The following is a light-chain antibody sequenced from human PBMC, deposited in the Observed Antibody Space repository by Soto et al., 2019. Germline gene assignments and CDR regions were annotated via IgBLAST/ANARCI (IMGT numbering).Light chain of an antibody. V-gene: IGLV2-23*01. CDR1: TSDVGSYNL. J-gene: IGLJ1*01. CDR2: GDN. Sequence: QSVLTQPASVSGSPGQSITISCTGTTSDVGSYNLVSWYQQHPGKAPKLMIYGDNKRPSGVSNRFSGSKSGNTASLTISGRQAEDEADYYCCSYAGGSTYVFGTGTKLTVL. CDR3: CSYAGGSTYV.